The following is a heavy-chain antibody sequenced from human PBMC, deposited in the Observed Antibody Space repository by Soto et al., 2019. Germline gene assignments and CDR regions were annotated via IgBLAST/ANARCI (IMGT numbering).Heavy chain of an antibody. CDR1: GFTFGDYA. CDR2: IRSKAYGGTT. J-gene: IGHJ6*02. D-gene: IGHD3-3*02. Sequence: PGGSLRLSCTASGFTFGDYAMSWVRQAPGKGLEWVGFIRSKAYGGTTEYAASVKGRFTISRDDSKSIAYLQMNSLRPDDTAIYFCVKDEGIEAMDVWGQGTTVTVSS. V-gene: IGHV3-49*04. CDR3: VKDEGIEAMDV.